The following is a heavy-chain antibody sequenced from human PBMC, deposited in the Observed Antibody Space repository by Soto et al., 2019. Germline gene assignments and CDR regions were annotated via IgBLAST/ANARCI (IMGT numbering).Heavy chain of an antibody. Sequence: QLQLQESGPGLVKPSETLSLTCTVSGGSISSSSYYWGWIRQPPGKGLEWIGSIYYSGSTYYNPSLKSRVTISVDTSKNQFSLKLSSVTAADTAVYYCARTITTGDFWSGYYRNYYYYYMDVWGKGTTVTVSS. CDR2: IYYSGST. V-gene: IGHV4-39*01. J-gene: IGHJ6*03. CDR3: ARTITTGDFWSGYYRNYYYYYMDV. CDR1: GGSISSSSYY. D-gene: IGHD3-3*01.